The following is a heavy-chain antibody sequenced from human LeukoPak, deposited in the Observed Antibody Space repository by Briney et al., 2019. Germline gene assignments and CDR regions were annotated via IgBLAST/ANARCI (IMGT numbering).Heavy chain of an antibody. V-gene: IGHV3-7*01. CDR2: IKQDGSEK. CDR1: GGSISSHY. D-gene: IGHD6-13*01. Sequence: ETLSLTCTVSGGSISSHYWSWIRQPPGKGLEWVANIKQDGSEKYYVDSVKGRFTISRDNAKNSLYLQMNSLRAEDTAVYYCARDLGSSSWYQRGGYFDYWGQGTLVTVSS. CDR3: ARDLGSSSWYQRGGYFDY. J-gene: IGHJ4*02.